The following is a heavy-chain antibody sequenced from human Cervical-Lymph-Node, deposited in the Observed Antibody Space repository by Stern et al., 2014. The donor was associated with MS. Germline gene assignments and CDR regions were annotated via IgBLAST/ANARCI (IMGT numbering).Heavy chain of an antibody. D-gene: IGHD4-23*01. CDR2: IIPIFGAA. V-gene: IGHV1-69*01. CDR1: GGTFSSYA. CDR3: VRATVARGAFDI. Sequence: VQLVQSGAEVKKPGSSVKVSCKASGGTFSSYAINWVRQAPGQGLEWMGGIIPIFGAANYAQKFQVRVTITADESTNTAYMDLNSLRSDDTAVYYCVRATVARGAFDIWGQGTMVTVST. J-gene: IGHJ3*02.